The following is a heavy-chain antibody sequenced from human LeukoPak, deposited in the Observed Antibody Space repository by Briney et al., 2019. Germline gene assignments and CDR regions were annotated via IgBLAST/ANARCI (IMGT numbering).Heavy chain of an antibody. CDR3: ARFGGDDYYDSSGSDY. D-gene: IGHD3-22*01. V-gene: IGHV1-3*01. CDR1: GYTFTSYA. J-gene: IGHJ4*02. CDR2: INAGNGNT. Sequence: ASVKVSCKASGYTFTSYAMHWVRQAPGQRLEWMGWINAGNGNTKYSQKFQGRVTITRDTSAGTAYMELSSLRSEDTAVYYCARFGGDDYYDSSGSDYWGQGTLVTVSS.